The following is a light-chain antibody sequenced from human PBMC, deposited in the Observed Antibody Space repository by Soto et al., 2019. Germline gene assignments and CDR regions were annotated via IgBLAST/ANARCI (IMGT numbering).Light chain of an antibody. J-gene: IGLJ1*01. CDR3: SSYTNSITYV. V-gene: IGLV2-14*01. CDR2: EVS. CDR1: SNDVGAYNY. Sequence: LTQPASVSGSPGQSITISCTGTSNDVGAYNYVSWYQQHLGKAPKLMIYEVSNRPSGISNRFSGSKSGNTASLTISGPQAEDEPDYYCSSYTNSITYVFGTGTKVTVL.